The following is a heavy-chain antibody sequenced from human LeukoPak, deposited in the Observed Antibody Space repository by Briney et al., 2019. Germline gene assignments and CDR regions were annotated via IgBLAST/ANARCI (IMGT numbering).Heavy chain of an antibody. V-gene: IGHV4-39*01. CDR3: VGSGFDFWSGYYP. J-gene: IGHJ5*02. Sequence: SETLSLTCTVSGGSISSSSYYWGWIRQPPGKGLEGIGSIYYSGTTYYNPSLKSRVTISVDTSKNQFSLKLSSVTAADTAVYYCVGSGFDFWSGYYPWGQGTLVTVSS. D-gene: IGHD3-3*01. CDR1: GGSISSSSYY. CDR2: IYYSGTT.